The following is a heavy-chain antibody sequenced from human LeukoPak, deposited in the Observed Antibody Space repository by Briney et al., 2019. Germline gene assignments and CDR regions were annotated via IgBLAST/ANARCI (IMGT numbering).Heavy chain of an antibody. D-gene: IGHD2-21*02. CDR2: INPRTGST. CDR1: VYTFTSYY. CDR3: ARDKYFGGAYCGGDCYYARHGSFDY. J-gene: IGHJ4*02. V-gene: IGHV1-46*01. Sequence: ASVKVSCKASVYTFTSYYMHWVRQTPGQGLERMGIINPRTGSTSYAQKFQRRVTMTRDTSTSTVYMELRSLRSEDTAVYYCARDKYFGGAYCGGDCYYARHGSFDYWGQGTLVTVSS.